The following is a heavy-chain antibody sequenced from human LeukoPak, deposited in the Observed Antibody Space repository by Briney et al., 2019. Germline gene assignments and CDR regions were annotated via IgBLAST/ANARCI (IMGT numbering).Heavy chain of an antibody. D-gene: IGHD3-16*01. CDR2: FDPEDGET. CDR3: ARDAGGAFYWYFDL. Sequence: ASVKVSCKVSGYTLTELSMHWVRQAPGKGLEWMGGFDPEDGETIYAQKFQGRVTMTEDTSTDTAYMELSSLRPDDTAVYYCARDAGGAFYWYFDLWGRGTLVTVSS. CDR1: GYTLTELS. J-gene: IGHJ2*01. V-gene: IGHV1-24*01.